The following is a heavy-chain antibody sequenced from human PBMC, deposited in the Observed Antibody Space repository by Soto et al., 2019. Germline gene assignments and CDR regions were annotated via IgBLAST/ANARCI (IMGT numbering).Heavy chain of an antibody. CDR1: GGSISSYY. V-gene: IGHV4-59*01. Sequence: SETLSLTCTVSGGSISSYYWSWIWQPPGKGLEWIGYIYYIGSTNYNPSLKSRVTISVDTSKNQFSLKLSSVTAADTAVYYCARGLRRQLLNWFDPWGQGILVTVSS. D-gene: IGHD2-2*01. J-gene: IGHJ5*02. CDR2: IYYIGST. CDR3: ARGLRRQLLNWFDP.